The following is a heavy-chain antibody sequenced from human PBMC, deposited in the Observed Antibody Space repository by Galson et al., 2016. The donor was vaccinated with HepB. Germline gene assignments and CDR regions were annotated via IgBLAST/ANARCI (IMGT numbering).Heavy chain of an antibody. J-gene: IGHJ4*02. CDR2: IRGDTDTT. V-gene: IGHV3-23*01. D-gene: IGHD5-12*01. CDR1: GFTFSNYA. Sequence: SLRLSCAASGFTFSNYAMAWVRQASGKGLEWVSAIRGDTDTTYYSDSLRGRFTASRDNAKNTLYLQMTSLSAEDTAVYYCATELRSWQKGGLDSWGQGTLVTVSS. CDR3: ATELRSWQKGGLDS.